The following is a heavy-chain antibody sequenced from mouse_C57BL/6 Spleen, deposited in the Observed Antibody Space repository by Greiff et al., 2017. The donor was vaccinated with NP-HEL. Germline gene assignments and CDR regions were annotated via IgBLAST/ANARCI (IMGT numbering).Heavy chain of an antibody. D-gene: IGHD1-1*01. J-gene: IGHJ4*01. CDR3: ARDGSSYNYAMDY. CDR2: IYPGDGDT. Sequence: QVQLKESGPELVKPGASVKISCKASGYAFSSSWMNWVKQRPGKGLEWIGRIYPGDGDTNYNGKFKGKATLTADKSSSTAYMQLSSLTSEDSAVYFCARDGSSYNYAMDYWGQGTSVTVSS. V-gene: IGHV1-82*01. CDR1: GYAFSSSW.